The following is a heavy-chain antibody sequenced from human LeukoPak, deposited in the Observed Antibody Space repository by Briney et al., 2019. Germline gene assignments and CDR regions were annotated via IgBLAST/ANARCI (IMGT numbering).Heavy chain of an antibody. CDR3: ARDVGLWIDY. Sequence: GGSLRLSCAASGFTFSDYYMSWIRQAPGKGLEWVANIKEDGSEKYYVDSVKGRFTISRDNAKNRLYLQMNSLRAEDTAVYYCARDVGLWIDYWGQGILVAVSS. CDR1: GFTFSDYY. J-gene: IGHJ4*02. D-gene: IGHD1-1*01. CDR2: IKEDGSEK. V-gene: IGHV3-7*01.